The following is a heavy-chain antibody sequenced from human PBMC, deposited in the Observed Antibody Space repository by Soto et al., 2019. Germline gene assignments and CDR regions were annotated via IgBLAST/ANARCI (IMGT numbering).Heavy chain of an antibody. Sequence: GGSLRLSCAASGFTFSNAWMSWVRQAPGKGLEWVGRIKSKTDGGTTDYAAPVKGRFTISRDDSKNTLYPQMNSLKTEDTAVYYCTTDRIAARPMGAFDIWGQGTMVTVSS. J-gene: IGHJ3*02. V-gene: IGHV3-15*01. CDR3: TTDRIAARPMGAFDI. CDR1: GFTFSNAW. CDR2: IKSKTDGGTT. D-gene: IGHD6-6*01.